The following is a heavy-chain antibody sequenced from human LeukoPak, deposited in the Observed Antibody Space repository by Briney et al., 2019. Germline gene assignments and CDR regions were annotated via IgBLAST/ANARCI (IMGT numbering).Heavy chain of an antibody. Sequence: GGSLRLSYAASGFTFSSYAMSWVRQAPGKGLEWVSGIGGTDGSTYYADSVKGRFTISRDNSKNTLYLQMNSLRAEDTAVYYCAKDALEYSRTWYGTNFDYWGQGTLVTVSS. CDR3: AKDALEYSRTWYGTNFDY. J-gene: IGHJ4*02. CDR1: GFTFSSYA. CDR2: IGGTDGST. D-gene: IGHD6-13*01. V-gene: IGHV3-23*01.